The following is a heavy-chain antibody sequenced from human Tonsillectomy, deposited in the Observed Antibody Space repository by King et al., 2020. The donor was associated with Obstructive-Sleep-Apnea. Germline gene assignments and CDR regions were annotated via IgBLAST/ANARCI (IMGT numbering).Heavy chain of an antibody. J-gene: IGHJ4*02. CDR2: IYPCDSDS. Sequence: QLVQSGAEVIKPGESLKISCKGSGYSFTSYWIGWVGQMPWKGLEWMGIIYPCDSDSKYSPAFQGQVNISTDKSHRTAYLQWSSLKASDNAMYYCATSKGYCTSTSCYAPFDYWGQGTLVTVSS. CDR1: GYSFTSYW. V-gene: IGHV5-51*01. D-gene: IGHD2-2*01. CDR3: ATSKGYCTSTSCYAPFDY.